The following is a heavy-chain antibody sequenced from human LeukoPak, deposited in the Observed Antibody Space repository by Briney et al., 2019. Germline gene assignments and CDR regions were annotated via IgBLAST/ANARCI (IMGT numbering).Heavy chain of an antibody. CDR2: IYPGDSVT. CDR1: GYRFTSYW. CDR3: ARLQFYYDSSGPYFDY. Sequence: GESLKISCKGSGYRFTSYWIGWVRPMPGKGLEWMGIIYPGDSVTRYSPSFQGQVTISADKSISTAYLQWSSLKASDTAMYYCARLQFYYDSSGPYFDYWGQGTLVTVSS. D-gene: IGHD3-22*01. V-gene: IGHV5-51*01. J-gene: IGHJ4*02.